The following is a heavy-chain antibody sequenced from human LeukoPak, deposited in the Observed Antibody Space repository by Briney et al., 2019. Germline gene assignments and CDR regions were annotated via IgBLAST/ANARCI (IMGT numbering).Heavy chain of an antibody. V-gene: IGHV3-23*01. CDR2: ISNSGGST. Sequence: GGSLRLSCAASGFTFSSYAMNWVRQAPGKGLEWVSGISNSGGSTYYADSVKGRFTISRDNSKNTLYLQMNSLRAEDTAVYYCAKETSSSFDYWGQEPWSPSPQ. CDR3: AKETSSSFDY. J-gene: IGHJ4*01. CDR1: GFTFSSYA. D-gene: IGHD6-6*01.